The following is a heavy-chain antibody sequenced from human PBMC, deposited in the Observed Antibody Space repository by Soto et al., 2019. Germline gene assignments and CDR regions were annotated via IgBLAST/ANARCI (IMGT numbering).Heavy chain of an antibody. CDR1: GGTFGSYA. V-gene: IGHV1-69*13. D-gene: IGHD2-2*01. J-gene: IGHJ6*02. Sequence: SVKVSCKASGGTFGSYAITWVRRAPGQGLEWLGGIIPILNSPAYAQKFKARVVITADEVGNIAYMELNSLRFDDTAVYYCAREAPYCTSATCPKFYDMDVWGQGTTVTVSS. CDR2: IIPILNSP. CDR3: AREAPYCTSATCPKFYDMDV.